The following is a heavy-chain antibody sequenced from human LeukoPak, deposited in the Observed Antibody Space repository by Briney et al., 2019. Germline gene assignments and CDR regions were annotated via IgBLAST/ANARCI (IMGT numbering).Heavy chain of an antibody. V-gene: IGHV3-48*01. J-gene: IGHJ6*03. CDR2: ISSSSSTI. CDR1: GFTFSSYS. CDR3: ARAVKLGYCSSTSCHYYMDV. D-gene: IGHD2-2*01. Sequence: GGSLRLSCAASGFTFSSYSMNWVRQAPGKGLEWVSYISSSSSTIYYADSVKGRFTISRDNAKNSLYLQMNSLRAEDTAVYYCARAVKLGYCSSTSCHYYMDVWGKGTTVTVSS.